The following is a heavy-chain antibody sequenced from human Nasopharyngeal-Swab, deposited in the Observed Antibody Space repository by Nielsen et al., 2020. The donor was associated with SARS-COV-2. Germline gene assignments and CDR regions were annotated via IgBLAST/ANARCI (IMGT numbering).Heavy chain of an antibody. CDR2: IYYSGST. D-gene: IGHD3-22*01. Sequence: SETLSLTCTVSGGSISSSSYYWGWIRQPPGKGLEWIGSIYYSGSTYYNPSLKSRVTISVDTSKSQFSLKLSSVTAADTAVYYCASTPRTYYYDSSGYPNPFDAFDIWGQGTMVTVSS. V-gene: IGHV4-39*01. CDR1: GGSISSSSYY. CDR3: ASTPRTYYYDSSGYPNPFDAFDI. J-gene: IGHJ3*02.